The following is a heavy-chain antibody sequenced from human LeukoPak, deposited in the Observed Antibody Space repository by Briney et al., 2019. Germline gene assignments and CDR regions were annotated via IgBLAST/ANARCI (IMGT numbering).Heavy chain of an antibody. D-gene: IGHD3-22*01. CDR2: IYYSGST. CDR3: ARVGLLHARVDY. V-gene: IGHV4-30-4*08. CDR1: GSSISSGDYY. J-gene: IGHJ4*02. Sequence: SQTLSLTCTVSGSSISSGDYYWSWIRQPPGKGLEWIGYIYYSGSTYYNPSLKSRVTISVDTSKNQFSLKLSSVTAADTAVYYCARVGLLHARVDYWGQGTLVTVSS.